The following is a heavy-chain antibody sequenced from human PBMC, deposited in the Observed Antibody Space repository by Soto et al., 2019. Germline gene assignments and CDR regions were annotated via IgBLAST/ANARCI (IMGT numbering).Heavy chain of an antibody. J-gene: IGHJ6*02. V-gene: IGHV3-30-3*01. CDR1: GFTFSSYA. CDR3: ARGDYGDYVGYYYYVMDV. CDR2: ISYDGSNK. D-gene: IGHD4-17*01. Sequence: QVQLVESGGGVVQPGRSLRLSCAASGFTFSSYAMHWVRQAPGKGLEWVAVISYDGSNKYYADSVKGRFTISRDNSKNTLYLQMNSLRAEDTAVYYCARGDYGDYVGYYYYVMDVWGQVTTVTVSS.